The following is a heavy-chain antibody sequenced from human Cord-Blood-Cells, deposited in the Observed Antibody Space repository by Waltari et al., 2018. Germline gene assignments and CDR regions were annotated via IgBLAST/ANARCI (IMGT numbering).Heavy chain of an antibody. CDR1: GYTFTGYY. CDR3: ARTEGLRDAPNVDANAFDI. Sequence: QVQLVQSGAEVKKPGASVKVSCKASGYTFTGYYMHWVRQAPGKGLEWMGWINPNSGGTNYAQKFQGRVTMTRDTSISTAYMELSRLRSDDTAVYYCARTEGLRDAPNVDANAFDIWGQGTMVTVSS. CDR2: INPNSGGT. J-gene: IGHJ3*02. D-gene: IGHD3-3*01. V-gene: IGHV1-2*02.